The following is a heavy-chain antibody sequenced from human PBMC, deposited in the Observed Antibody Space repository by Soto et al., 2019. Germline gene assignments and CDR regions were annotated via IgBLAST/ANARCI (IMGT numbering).Heavy chain of an antibody. Sequence: QVQLVQSGAEVKKPGSSVRVSCKASGDTFTFYSINWVRQAPGLGLEWMGRINPILSMSNYAQRFQGRVTMTADKSTITAYMKLSSLRSEDTAMYYCASRYGSGYRAFDYWGQGALVTVSS. CDR2: INPILSMS. CDR1: GDTFTFYS. D-gene: IGHD3-10*01. V-gene: IGHV1-69*02. J-gene: IGHJ4*02. CDR3: ASRYGSGYRAFDY.